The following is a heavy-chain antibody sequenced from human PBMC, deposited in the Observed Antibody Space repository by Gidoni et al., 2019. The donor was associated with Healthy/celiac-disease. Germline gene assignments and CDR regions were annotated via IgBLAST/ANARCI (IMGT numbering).Heavy chain of an antibody. CDR2: IYWNDDR. J-gene: IGHJ5*02. CDR3: AHSRIVVVPAASWVDWFDP. D-gene: IGHD2-2*01. CDR1: GFSLSTSGVG. Sequence: QITLKESGPTLVKTTQTLTLTCTFYGFSLSTSGVGGGWIRQPPGKALEWLALIYWNDDRRYSPSLKSRLTITKDTSKNQVVLTMTNMDPVDTATYYGAHSRIVVVPAASWVDWFDPWGQGTLVTVSS. V-gene: IGHV2-5*01.